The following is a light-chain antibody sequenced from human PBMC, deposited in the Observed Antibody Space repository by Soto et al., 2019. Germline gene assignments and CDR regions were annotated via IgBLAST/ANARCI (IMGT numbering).Light chain of an antibody. V-gene: IGKV3D-15*01. Sequence: EIRMTQSPATVSVSPRERATLSGRDTQSINIYLAWYQQKPGQAPRLLIFGASYRATGIPARFSGSGSGTEFNLTISSLQSEDFAVYFCQQYDDLLRLTFGGGAKVDNK. CDR1: QSINIY. CDR3: QQYDDLLRLT. CDR2: GAS. J-gene: IGKJ4*01.